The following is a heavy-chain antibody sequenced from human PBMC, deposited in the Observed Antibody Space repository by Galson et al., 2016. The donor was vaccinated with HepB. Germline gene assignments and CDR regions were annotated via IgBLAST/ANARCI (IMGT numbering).Heavy chain of an antibody. J-gene: IGHJ5*02. CDR2: VYRSGST. CDR3: ARDYDTSGDYYVRWFDP. Sequence: LSLTCTVSGGSISYNYWSWIRQPPGKGLEWVGHVYRSGSTNYNPSLKSRVTISVDTSKNQFSLKLSSVTASDTAVYYCARDYDTSGDYYVRWFDPWSQGTLVTVSS. V-gene: IGHV4-4*08. D-gene: IGHD3-22*01. CDR1: GGSISYNY.